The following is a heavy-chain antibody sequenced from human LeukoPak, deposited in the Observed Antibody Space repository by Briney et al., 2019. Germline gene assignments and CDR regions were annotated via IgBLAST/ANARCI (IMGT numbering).Heavy chain of an antibody. D-gene: IGHD6-13*01. CDR1: GINVSANY. Sequence: PGGALRVSCAASGINVSANYMTWIRQAPGKGLERVSLIYGAGAAYYAESVRGRFIISRDNSKHTLFLQMNSLRAEDTAVYYCVSSTGQQLIPYHCWGQGTHVAVSS. CDR3: VSSTGQQLIPYHC. J-gene: IGHJ4*02. CDR2: IYGAGAA. V-gene: IGHV3-66*02.